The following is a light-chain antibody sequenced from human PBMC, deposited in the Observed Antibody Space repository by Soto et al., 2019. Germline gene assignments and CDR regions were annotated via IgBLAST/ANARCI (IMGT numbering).Light chain of an antibody. Sequence: EIVLTHSPGTVSLSPGEIATLSCRASQSVSSSYLAWYQQKPGQAPRLLIYGASTRATGIPARFSGSGSGTEFTLTISSLQSEDFAVYYCKQYNNWRTFGQGTKVDNK. CDR1: QSVSSSY. CDR3: KQYNNWRT. J-gene: IGKJ1*01. V-gene: IGKV3-15*01. CDR2: GAS.